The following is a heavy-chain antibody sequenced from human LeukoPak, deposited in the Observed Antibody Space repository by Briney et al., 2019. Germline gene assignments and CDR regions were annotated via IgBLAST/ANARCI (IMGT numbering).Heavy chain of an antibody. D-gene: IGHD3-22*01. CDR1: GGSISSYY. J-gene: IGHJ6*02. CDR2: IYYSGST. Sequence: PSETLSLTCTVSGGSISSYYWSWIRQPPGKGLEWIGYIYYSGSTNYNPSLKSRVTISVDTSKNQFSLKLSSVTAADTAVYYCARVGYDSSGYGHYYYYYYGMDVWGQGTKVTVSS. V-gene: IGHV4-59*01. CDR3: ARVGYDSSGYGHYYYYYYGMDV.